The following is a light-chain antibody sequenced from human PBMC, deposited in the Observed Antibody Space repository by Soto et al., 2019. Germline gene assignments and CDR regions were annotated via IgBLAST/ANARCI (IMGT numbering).Light chain of an antibody. Sequence: QSLLTQPPSASGTPGQTVNISCSGSTSNIGKTFVYWYQQFPGTAPKLLIYRNNLRPSGVPDRFSASKSGTSTSLAISGLRSEDEADYYCASWDNNLSGYVFGTGTQLTVL. V-gene: IGLV1-47*01. CDR3: ASWDNNLSGYV. J-gene: IGLJ1*01. CDR2: RNN. CDR1: TSNIGKTF.